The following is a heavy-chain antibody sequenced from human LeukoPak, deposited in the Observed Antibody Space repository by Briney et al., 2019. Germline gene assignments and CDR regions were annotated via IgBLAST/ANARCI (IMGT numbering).Heavy chain of an antibody. CDR2: IYPGDSDI. D-gene: IGHD3-10*01. CDR3: ARRPPLAGSGSYYNNGAFDM. Sequence: GESLKISCKGSGYSFTSYWIGWVRQMPGKGLEWMGIIYPGDSDIKYRPSLQGQVTISADTSINTAYLQWSSLKASDTAMYYCARRPPLAGSGSYYNNGAFDMWGQGTKVTVSS. CDR1: GYSFTSYW. V-gene: IGHV5-51*01. J-gene: IGHJ3*02.